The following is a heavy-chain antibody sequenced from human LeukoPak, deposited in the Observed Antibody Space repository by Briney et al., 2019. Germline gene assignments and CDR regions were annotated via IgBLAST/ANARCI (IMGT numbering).Heavy chain of an antibody. J-gene: IGHJ4*02. D-gene: IGHD4-17*01. CDR2: ISGSGVST. Sequence: GGSLRLSCAASGFTFSSSGMSWVRQAPGKGLECVSAISGSGVSTYYADSVKGRFIISRDNSKNTLYLQMNSLRVEDTAVYYCARGGGDRNPFDYWGQGTLVTVSS. V-gene: IGHV3-23*01. CDR1: GFTFSSSG. CDR3: ARGGGDRNPFDY.